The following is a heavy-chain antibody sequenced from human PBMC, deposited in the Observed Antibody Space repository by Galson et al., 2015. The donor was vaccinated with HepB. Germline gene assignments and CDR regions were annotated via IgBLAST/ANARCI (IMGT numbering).Heavy chain of an antibody. V-gene: IGHV3-49*03. CDR3: AKAVVPAAIGFDP. J-gene: IGHJ5*02. CDR2: IRSKAYGGTT. D-gene: IGHD2-2*01. CDR1: GFTFGDYA. Sequence: SLRLSCAASGFTFGDYAMSWFRQAPGKGLEWVGFIRSKAYGGTTEYAASVKGRFTISRDDSKSIAYLQMNSLKTEDTAVYYCAKAVVPAAIGFDPWGQGTLVTVSS.